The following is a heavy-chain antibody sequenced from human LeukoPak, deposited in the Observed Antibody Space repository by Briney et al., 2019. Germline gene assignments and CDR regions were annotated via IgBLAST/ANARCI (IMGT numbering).Heavy chain of an antibody. V-gene: IGHV1-46*01. Sequence: GASVKGSSKASGYTFTSYYMHWVRQAPGQGLEWMGIINPSGGSTSYAQKYQGRVTMTRDTATSTVYMELSSLRSEDTAVYYCARGRGYNYYFDYWGQGTLGTVS. J-gene: IGHJ4*02. CDR3: ARGRGYNYYFDY. D-gene: IGHD5-24*01. CDR2: INPSGGST. CDR1: GYTFTSYY.